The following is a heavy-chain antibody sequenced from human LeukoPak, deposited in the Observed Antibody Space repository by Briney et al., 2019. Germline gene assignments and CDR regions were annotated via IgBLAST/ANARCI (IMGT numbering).Heavy chain of an antibody. CDR2: IYTGGNT. CDR1: GFSVDSNY. Sequence: GGSLRLSCAASGFSVDSNYLSWVRQAPGKGLEWVSTIYTGGNTYYAASVEGRFTISRDFSKNTVFLHMNSLRAEDTAMYYCARGDDSGYYDYFDYWGQGALVTVSS. J-gene: IGHJ4*02. V-gene: IGHV3-53*01. D-gene: IGHD3-22*01. CDR3: ARGDDSGYYDYFDY.